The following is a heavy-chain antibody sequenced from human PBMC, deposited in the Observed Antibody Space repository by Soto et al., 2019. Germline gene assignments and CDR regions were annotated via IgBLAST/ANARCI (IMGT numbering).Heavy chain of an antibody. CDR2: ITAFNGNT. D-gene: IGHD3-3*01. Sequence: QVHLVQSGAAVEKPGASVKVSCKASGYTFTDYGISWVRQAPGHGLQWMGWITAFNGNTKYAQQFQGRVTMTTDTSTSTAYMGLRSLESDDTAVYYCARISQSDFWSGYYYFFDYWGQGTLVTVSS. J-gene: IGHJ4*02. V-gene: IGHV1-18*01. CDR1: GYTFTDYG. CDR3: ARISQSDFWSGYYYFFDY.